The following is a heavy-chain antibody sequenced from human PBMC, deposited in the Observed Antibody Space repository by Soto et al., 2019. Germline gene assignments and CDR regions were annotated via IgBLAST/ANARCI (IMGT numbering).Heavy chain of an antibody. D-gene: IGHD6-25*01. J-gene: IGHJ6*02. CDR1: GFTFSSYA. CDR2: ISYDGSNK. V-gene: IGHV3-30-3*01. CDR3: ARVRGYGPYYYYGMDV. Sequence: GGSLRLSCAASGFTFSSYAMHWVRQAPGKGLEWVAVISYDGSNKYYADSAKGRFTISRDNSKNTLYLQMNSLRAEDTAVYYCARVRGYGPYYYYGMDVWGQGTTVTVSS.